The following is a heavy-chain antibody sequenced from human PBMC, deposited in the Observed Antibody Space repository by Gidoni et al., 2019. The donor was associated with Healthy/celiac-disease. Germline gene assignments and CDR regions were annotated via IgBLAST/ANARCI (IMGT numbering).Heavy chain of an antibody. D-gene: IGHD6-19*01. V-gene: IGHV1-8*01. J-gene: IGHJ4*02. CDR3: ARGYSSGWDLDY. CDR1: GYTFTSYD. CDR2: MNPTSGNT. Sequence: QVQLVQSGAEVKKPGASVKVSCKASGYTFTSYDINWVRQATGQGLVWRGWMNPTSGNTGYAQKFQGRVTTTRNTSISTAYMELSSLRSEETAVYYCARGYSSGWDLDYWGQGTLVTVSS.